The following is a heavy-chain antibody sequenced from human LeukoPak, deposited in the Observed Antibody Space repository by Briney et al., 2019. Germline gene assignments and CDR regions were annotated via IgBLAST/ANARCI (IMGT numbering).Heavy chain of an antibody. V-gene: IGHV4-34*01. J-gene: IGHJ4*02. D-gene: IGHD3-3*01. CDR3: ARVVRGFWSGRYYFDY. CDR1: GGSFSGYY. Sequence: SETLSLTCAVYGGSFSGYYWSWIRQPPGKGLEWIGGINHSGSTNYNPSLKSRVTISVDTSKNQFSLKLSSVTAADTAVYYCARVVRGFWSGRYYFDYWGQGTLVTVSS. CDR2: INHSGST.